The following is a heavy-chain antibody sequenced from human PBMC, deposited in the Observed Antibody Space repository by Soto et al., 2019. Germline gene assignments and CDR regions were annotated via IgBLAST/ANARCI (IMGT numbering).Heavy chain of an antibody. CDR3: ARDKVAFDY. J-gene: IGHJ4*01. Sequence: LTLSCAASRFTFSSYAMCWFRQAPGKGLEWVSSISVSGSTIYYADSVKGRFTISRDNANNSLYLQMNSLRAEDTAVYYCARDKVAFDYWGHGTMVTVSS. D-gene: IGHD2-15*01. V-gene: IGHV3-11*01. CDR1: RFTFSSYA. CDR2: ISVSGSTI.